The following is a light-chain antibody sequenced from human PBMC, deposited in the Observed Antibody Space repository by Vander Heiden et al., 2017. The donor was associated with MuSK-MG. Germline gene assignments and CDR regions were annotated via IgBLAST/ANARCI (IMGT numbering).Light chain of an antibody. Sequence: DIVMTQSPDSLAVSLGERATINCKSSQNVLYSSNNKNYLTWYQQKTGQPPRLLIYWASIRESGVPDRFSGSGSGTDFTLTISNLQAEDVAVYDCQQLWTFGQGTKVEIK. CDR3: QQLWT. V-gene: IGKV4-1*01. CDR2: WAS. J-gene: IGKJ1*01. CDR1: QNVLYSSNNKNY.